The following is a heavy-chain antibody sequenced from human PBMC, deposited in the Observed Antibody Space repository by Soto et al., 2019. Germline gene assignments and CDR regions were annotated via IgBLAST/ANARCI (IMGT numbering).Heavy chain of an antibody. CDR1: GFTFSSYA. J-gene: IGHJ6*02. CDR3: VKLGAIFGLAHHYYYYAMDV. Sequence: GGSLRLSCSASGFTFSSYAMHWVRQAPGKGLEYVSAISSNGGSTYYADSVKGRFTISRDNSKNTLYLQMSSLRAEDTAVYYCVKLGAIFGLAHHYYYYAMDVWGQGTTLSVAS. CDR2: ISSNGGST. V-gene: IGHV3-64D*06. D-gene: IGHD3-3*01.